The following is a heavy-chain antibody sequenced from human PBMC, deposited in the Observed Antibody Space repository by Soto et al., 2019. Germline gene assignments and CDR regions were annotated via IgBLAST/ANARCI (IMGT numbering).Heavy chain of an antibody. D-gene: IGHD2-15*01. V-gene: IGHV5-51*01. CDR3: ARHVTEDIVVVVAAKGYYYGMDV. J-gene: IGHJ6*02. CDR1: GYSFSTYW. Sequence: GESLKISCTGSGYSFSTYWIAWVRQMPGKGLEWMGIIYPGDSDTRYSPSFQGQVTISADTSTKTAYLQWSSLKASDTAIYYCARHVTEDIVVVVAAKGYYYGMDVWGQGTTVTVSS. CDR2: IYPGDSDT.